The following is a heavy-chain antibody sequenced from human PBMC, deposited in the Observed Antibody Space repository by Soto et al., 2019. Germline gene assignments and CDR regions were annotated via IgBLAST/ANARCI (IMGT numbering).Heavy chain of an antibody. Sequence: GGSLRLSCAASGFTFSSYAMSWVRQAPGKGLEWVSAISGSGGSTYYADSVKGRFTISRDNSKNTLYLQMNSLRAEDTAVYYCANMGGWIGVVARRGYYFDYWGQGTLVTVSS. CDR1: GFTFSSYA. V-gene: IGHV3-23*01. CDR2: ISGSGGST. CDR3: ANMGGWIGVVARRGYYFDY. J-gene: IGHJ4*02. D-gene: IGHD3-22*01.